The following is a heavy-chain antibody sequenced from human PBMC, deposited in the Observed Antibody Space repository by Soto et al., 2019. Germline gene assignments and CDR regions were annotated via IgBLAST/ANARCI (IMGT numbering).Heavy chain of an antibody. V-gene: IGHV1-69*02. CDR2: IIPIRGIA. CDR1: GGTFSSYT. J-gene: IGHJ4*02. CDR3: ARADLGYCRGGSCYSGGY. D-gene: IGHD2-15*01. Sequence: QVQLVQSGAEVKKPGSSVKVSCKASGGTFSSYTISWVRQAPGQGLEWMGRIIPIRGIANYAQKFQGRVTITADKSASTVYMELSSLRSEDTAVYYCARADLGYCRGGSCYSGGYWGQGTLVTVSS.